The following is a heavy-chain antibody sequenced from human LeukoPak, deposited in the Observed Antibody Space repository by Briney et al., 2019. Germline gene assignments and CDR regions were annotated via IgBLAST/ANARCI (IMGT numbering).Heavy chain of an antibody. D-gene: IGHD5-12*01. J-gene: IGHJ4*02. V-gene: IGHV3-21*01. CDR2: ISSSSSYI. CDR1: GFTLSSYN. Sequence: PGGSLRLSCAASGFTLSSYNMNWVRQAPGKGLEWVSYISSSSSYIYYADSERGRFTISRDNAKNSLYLQMNSLRAEDAAVYYCARDLGVYSGYDSFDYWGQGTLVTVSS. CDR3: ARDLGVYSGYDSFDY.